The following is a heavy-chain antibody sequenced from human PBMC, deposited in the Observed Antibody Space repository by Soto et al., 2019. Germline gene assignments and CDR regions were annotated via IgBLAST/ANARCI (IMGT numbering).Heavy chain of an antibody. CDR1: GGTFNKYA. CDR3: SIVTAYGMDV. J-gene: IGHJ6*02. CDR2: IIPVYGTP. Sequence: QVQLEQCRAEVKKPGSSLKVSCKATGGTFNKYAIMWVRQAPGQGLEWMAGIIPVYGTPNYAQRFQDRVTIIADESTTTAYMEVNSLTSEDTAIYYCSIVTAYGMDVWGPGTAVIVSS. V-gene: IGHV1-69*01. D-gene: IGHD2-15*01.